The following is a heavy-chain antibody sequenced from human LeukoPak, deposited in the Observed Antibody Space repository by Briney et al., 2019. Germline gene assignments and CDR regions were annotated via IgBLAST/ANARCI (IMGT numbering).Heavy chain of an antibody. V-gene: IGHV1-69*05. CDR3: ARDVHGDYGSGWFDP. CDR1: GGTFNNSA. D-gene: IGHD4-17*01. J-gene: IGHJ5*02. Sequence: SVKVSCKTSGGTFNNSAISWVRQAPGQGLEWLGGIMPLLGTAGYAQKFQGRVTITKHESTRTVSLELTSLTSDDTAVYYCARDVHGDYGSGWFDPWGQGTLVSVSS. CDR2: IMPLLGTA.